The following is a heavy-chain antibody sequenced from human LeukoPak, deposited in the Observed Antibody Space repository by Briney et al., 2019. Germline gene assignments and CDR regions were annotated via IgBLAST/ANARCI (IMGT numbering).Heavy chain of an antibody. CDR2: LYYSGRT. Sequence: SETLSLTCTVSGGSISSGSYYWGWIRQPPGKGLEWIGSLYYSGRTYYNPSLKSRVTISVDTSKNQFSLKLSSVTAADTAVYYCAREAPLEWPRNWHYFDYWGQGTLVTVSS. CDR1: GGSISSGSYY. D-gene: IGHD3-3*01. CDR3: AREAPLEWPRNWHYFDY. V-gene: IGHV4-39*07. J-gene: IGHJ4*02.